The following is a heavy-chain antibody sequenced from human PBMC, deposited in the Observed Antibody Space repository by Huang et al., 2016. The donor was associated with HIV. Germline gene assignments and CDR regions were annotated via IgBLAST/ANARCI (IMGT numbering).Heavy chain of an antibody. D-gene: IGHD6-19*01. CDR1: GLTFSNYA. J-gene: IGHJ6*02. Sequence: EVQLLESGGGFVQPGGSLRLSCAASGLTFSNYAMSWVRQAPGKGLEWVSGSSGRGGSTNYADTGKGRFTISRDNSNNILFLQMNNLRVEDTAVYYCARDPYRSAWHSESNQYYYHGMDVWGQGTTVAVSS. CDR3: ARDPYRSAWHSESNQYYYHGMDV. V-gene: IGHV3-23*01. CDR2: SSGRGGST.